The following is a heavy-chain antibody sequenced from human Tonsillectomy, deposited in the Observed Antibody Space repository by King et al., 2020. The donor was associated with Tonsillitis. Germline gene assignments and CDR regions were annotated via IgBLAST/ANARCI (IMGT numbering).Heavy chain of an antibody. CDR2: IYYSGST. V-gene: IGHV4-59*08. D-gene: IGHD1-26*01. CDR3: ARRRSIVGAAPTDAFDI. J-gene: IGHJ3*02. CDR1: GGSINGYY. Sequence: QLQESGPRLVKPSETLSLTCTVSGGSINGYYWSWIRQPPGKGLEWIGYIYYSGSTRYNPPLKSRLTISVDTSRNQFSLKLTSVTAADTAVYYCARRRSIVGAAPTDAFDIWGQGTMVTVSS.